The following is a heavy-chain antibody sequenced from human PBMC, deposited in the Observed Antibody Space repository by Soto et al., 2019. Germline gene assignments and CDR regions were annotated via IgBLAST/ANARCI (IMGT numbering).Heavy chain of an antibody. Sequence: PGESLKISCKGSGYSFTSYWISWVRQMPGKGLEWMGRIDPSDSYTNYSPSFQGHVTISADKSISTAYLQWSSLKASDTAMYYCRASGSSSTPYYYGTDVWGQGTPVTVSS. CDR1: GYSFTSYW. CDR2: IDPSDSYT. J-gene: IGHJ6*02. V-gene: IGHV5-10-1*01. D-gene: IGHD6-6*01. CDR3: RASGSSSTPYYYGTDV.